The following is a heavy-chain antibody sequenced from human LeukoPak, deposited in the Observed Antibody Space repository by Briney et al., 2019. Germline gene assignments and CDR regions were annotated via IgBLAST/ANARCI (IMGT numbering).Heavy chain of an antibody. Sequence: PSETLSLTCTVSGGSISSSSYYWGWIRQPPGKGLEWIGCIYYSGSTYYNPSLKSRVTISVDTSKNQFSLKLSSVTAADTAVYYCARRVVVVAVWDCWGQGTLVTVSS. CDR1: GGSISSSSYY. V-gene: IGHV4-39*01. CDR2: IYYSGST. CDR3: ARRVVVVAVWDC. J-gene: IGHJ4*02. D-gene: IGHD2-15*01.